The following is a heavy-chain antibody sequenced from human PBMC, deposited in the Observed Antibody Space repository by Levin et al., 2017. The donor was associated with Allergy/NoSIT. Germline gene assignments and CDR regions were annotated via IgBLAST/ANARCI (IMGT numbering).Heavy chain of an antibody. V-gene: IGHV3-30*18. CDR2: ISYDGSNK. CDR1: GFTFSSYG. CDR3: AKDKDTGDTDPYFDY. Sequence: GESLKISCAASGFTFSSYGMHWVRQAPGKGLEWVAVISYDGSNKYYADSVKGRFTISRDNSKNTLYLQMNSLRAEDTAVYYCAKDKDTGDTDPYFDYWGQGTLVTVSS. J-gene: IGHJ4*02. D-gene: IGHD7-27*01.